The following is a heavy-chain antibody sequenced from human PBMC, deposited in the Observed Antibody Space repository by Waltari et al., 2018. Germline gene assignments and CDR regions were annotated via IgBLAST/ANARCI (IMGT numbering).Heavy chain of an antibody. V-gene: IGHV1-2*02. D-gene: IGHD6-19*01. CDR1: AYSFTDYY. Sequence: QVQLVQSGAEVKKPGASVKVSCKASAYSFTDYYMHWMRQAPGQGLGWMGWSNPMMGVTANGQNLPGRWTLISESSIRSANMELSSLTPDDSDVNYCAKVTSGAGAFEYWGHGALVTVAS. CDR2: SNPMMGVT. J-gene: IGHJ4*01. CDR3: AKVTSGAGAFEY.